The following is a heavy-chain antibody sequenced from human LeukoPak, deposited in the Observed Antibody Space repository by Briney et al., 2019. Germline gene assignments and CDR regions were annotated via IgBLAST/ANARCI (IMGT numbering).Heavy chain of an antibody. CDR2: ISGSGGST. J-gene: IGHJ4*02. CDR3: AKGGVWNDGALDY. CDR1: GFTFSSYA. D-gene: IGHD1-1*01. Sequence: PGGSLRLSCAASGFTFSSYAMSWVRQAPGKGLEWVSAISGSGGSTYYADSVKGRFTISRDNSKSTVYLQMNSLRAEDTAVYYCAKGGVWNDGALDYWGQGTLVTVSS. V-gene: IGHV3-23*01.